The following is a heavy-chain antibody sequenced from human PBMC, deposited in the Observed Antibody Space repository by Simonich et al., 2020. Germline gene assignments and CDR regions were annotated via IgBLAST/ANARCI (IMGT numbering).Heavy chain of an antibody. V-gene: IGHV1-2*06. CDR1: GYTFTGYY. Sequence: QVQLVQSGAEVKKHGASVKVSCKASGYTFTGYYMHWVRQAPGQGLEWRGRINPHSGGTNYAQKIQGRVTMTRDTSISTAYMELSRLRSDDTAVYYCARDRAARYYYYYYMDVWGKGTTVTVSS. D-gene: IGHD6-6*01. CDR3: ARDRAARYYYYYYMDV. J-gene: IGHJ6*03. CDR2: INPHSGGT.